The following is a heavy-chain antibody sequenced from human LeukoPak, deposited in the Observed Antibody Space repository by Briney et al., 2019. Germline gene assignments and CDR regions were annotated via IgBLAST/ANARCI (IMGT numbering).Heavy chain of an antibody. V-gene: IGHV3-21*01. J-gene: IGHJ6*03. Sequence: GGSLRLSCAASGFTFSSYSMNWVRQAPGKGLEWVSSISTSSSYIYYADSVKGRFTVSRDNARNSLYLHMNSLRAEDAAEYYYARDGGIMYYYMDVWGKGTTVTVSS. CDR3: ARDGGIMYYYMDV. D-gene: IGHD3-16*01. CDR1: GFTFSSYS. CDR2: ISTSSSYI.